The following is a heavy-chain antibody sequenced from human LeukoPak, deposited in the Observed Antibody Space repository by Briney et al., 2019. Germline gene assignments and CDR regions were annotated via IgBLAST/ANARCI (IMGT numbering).Heavy chain of an antibody. CDR1: GFTFSSYS. J-gene: IGHJ5*02. V-gene: IGHV3-48*02. CDR3: VREVEGNYDFWSGLVNWFDP. Sequence: GGSLRLSCAASGFTFSSYSMNWVRQAPGKGLEWVSYISSSSSTIYYADSVKGRFTISRDNAKNSLYLQMNSLRDEDTAVYYCVREVEGNYDFWSGLVNWFDPWGQGTLVTVSS. CDR2: ISSSSSTI. D-gene: IGHD3-3*01.